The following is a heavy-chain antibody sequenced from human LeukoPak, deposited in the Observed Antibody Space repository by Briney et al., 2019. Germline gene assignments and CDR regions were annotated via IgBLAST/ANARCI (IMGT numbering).Heavy chain of an antibody. Sequence: SETLSLTCTVSGGSINNYYWYWMRQPPGKGLEWIGYVWYSGTTKYNPSLKSRVTISVDTSKNQFSLKLNYVTAADTAVYYCARETTLTGYSSGLGFNYWGQGTLVTVSS. V-gene: IGHV4-59*01. J-gene: IGHJ4*02. D-gene: IGHD6-19*01. CDR1: GGSINNYY. CDR2: VWYSGTT. CDR3: ARETTLTGYSSGLGFNY.